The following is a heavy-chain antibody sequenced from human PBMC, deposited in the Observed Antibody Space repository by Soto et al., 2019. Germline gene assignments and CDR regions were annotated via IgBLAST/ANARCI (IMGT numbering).Heavy chain of an antibody. CDR1: GFTVSSNY. J-gene: IGHJ6*02. V-gene: IGHV3-53*01. CDR3: ARDVTRVFTNFGVVIADYGMDV. CDR2: IYSGGST. D-gene: IGHD3-3*01. Sequence: GGSLRLSCAASGFTVSSNYMSWVRQAPGKGLEWVSVIYSGGSTYYADSVKGRFTISRDNSKNTLYLQMNSLRAEDTAVYYCARDVTRVFTNFGVVIADYGMDVWGQGITVTVSS.